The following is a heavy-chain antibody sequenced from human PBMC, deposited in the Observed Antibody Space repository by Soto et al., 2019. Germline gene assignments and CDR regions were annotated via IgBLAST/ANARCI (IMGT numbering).Heavy chain of an antibody. V-gene: IGHV1-2*04. Sequence: ASVKVSCKASGYTFTGYYMHWVRQAPGQGLEWMGWINPNSGGTNYAQKFQGWVTMTRDTSISTAYMELSRLRSDDTAVYYCARVEVSGSLSDGMDVWGQGTTVTVSS. D-gene: IGHD3-22*01. J-gene: IGHJ6*02. CDR2: INPNSGGT. CDR1: GYTFTGYY. CDR3: ARVEVSGSLSDGMDV.